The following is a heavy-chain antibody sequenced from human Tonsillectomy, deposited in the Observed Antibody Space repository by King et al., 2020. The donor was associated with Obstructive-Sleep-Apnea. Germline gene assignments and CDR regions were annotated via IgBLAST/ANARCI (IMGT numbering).Heavy chain of an antibody. V-gene: IGHV7-4-1*02. D-gene: IGHD4-17*01. J-gene: IGHJ2*01. CDR3: ARLTTMTPDWYFDL. CDR2: INTNTGNP. CDR1: GYTFTNYA. Sequence: QLVQSGSELKKPGASVKVSCEASGYTFTNYAMNWVRQAPGQGLEWMGWINTNTGNPTYAQGFIGRFVFSLDTSVSTAYLQISSLKAEDTAVYYCARLTTMTPDWYFDLWGRGTLVTVSS.